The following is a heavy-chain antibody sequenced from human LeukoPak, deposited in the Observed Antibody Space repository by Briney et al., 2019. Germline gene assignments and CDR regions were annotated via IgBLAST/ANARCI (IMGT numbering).Heavy chain of an antibody. J-gene: IGHJ4*02. CDR2: IIPIFGTA. Sequence: ASVKVSCKASGGTFSSYAISWVRQAPGQGLEWMGGIIPIFGTANYAQKFQGRVTITADESTSTAYMELSSLRSEDTAVYYCATDNPITMVRGVINYWGQGTLVTVSS. V-gene: IGHV1-69*01. D-gene: IGHD3-10*01. CDR1: GGTFSSYA. CDR3: ATDNPITMVRGVINY.